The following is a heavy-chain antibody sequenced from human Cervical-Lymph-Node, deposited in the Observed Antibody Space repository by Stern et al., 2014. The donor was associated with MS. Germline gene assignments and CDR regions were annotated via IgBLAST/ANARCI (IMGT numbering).Heavy chain of an antibody. V-gene: IGHV1-69*01. Sequence: DQLVESGAEVRKPGSSVKVSCKVSGGTFSSNTIVWVRPAPGQGLQWMGGIIAIIGTTDYAQKFHDRVTITADESTNTVYMEVTSLTSEDTAVYYCARVIGDGYDSLDDWGQGTLVTVSS. J-gene: IGHJ4*02. CDR3: ARVIGDGYDSLDD. CDR1: GGTFSSNT. CDR2: IIAIIGTT. D-gene: IGHD5-24*01.